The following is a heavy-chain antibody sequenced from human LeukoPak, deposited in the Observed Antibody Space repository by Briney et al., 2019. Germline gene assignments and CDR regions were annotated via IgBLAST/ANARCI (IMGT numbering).Heavy chain of an antibody. D-gene: IGHD3-22*01. Sequence: SETLSLICTVSGGSISSSSYYWGWIRQPPGKGLEWIGYIYYSGSTNYNPSLKSRVTISVDTSKNQFSLKLSSVTAADTAVYYCARGERLAGDYDSSGYYGPWGQGTLVTVSS. J-gene: IGHJ5*02. CDR2: IYYSGST. CDR1: GGSISSSSYY. V-gene: IGHV4-61*05. CDR3: ARGERLAGDYDSSGYYGP.